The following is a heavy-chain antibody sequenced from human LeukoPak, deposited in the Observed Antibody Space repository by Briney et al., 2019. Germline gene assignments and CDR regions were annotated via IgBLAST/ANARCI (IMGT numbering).Heavy chain of an antibody. CDR3: AKDGGLVVVGLFDY. V-gene: IGHV3-74*01. CDR2: INSDGSST. J-gene: IGHJ4*02. CDR1: GFTFRSYW. Sequence: GGSLRLSCAASGFTFRSYWMHWARQAPGKGLVWVSRINSDGSSTSYADSVKGRFTISRDNSKNTLYLQMNSLRAEDTAVYYCAKDGGLVVVGLFDYWGQGTLVTVSS. D-gene: IGHD2-21*01.